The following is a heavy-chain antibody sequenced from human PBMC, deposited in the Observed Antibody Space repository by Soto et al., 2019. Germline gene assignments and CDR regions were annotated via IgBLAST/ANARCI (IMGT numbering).Heavy chain of an antibody. CDR2: INAGNGNT. V-gene: IGHV1-3*01. CDR1: GYTFTSYA. D-gene: IGHD3-16*01. J-gene: IGHJ4*02. CDR3: ARVGSQKTFGGVID. Sequence: GASVKVSCKASGYTFTSYAMHWVRQAPGQRLEWMGWINAGNGNTKYSQKFQGRVTITRDTSASTAYMELSSLRSEDTAVYYCARVGSQKTFGGVIDWGQGTLVTVSS.